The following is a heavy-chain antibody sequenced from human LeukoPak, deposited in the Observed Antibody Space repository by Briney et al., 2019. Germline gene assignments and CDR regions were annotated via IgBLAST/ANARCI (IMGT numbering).Heavy chain of an antibody. J-gene: IGHJ4*02. CDR1: GFTFSTYG. CDR3: AKDSTGLDILTGYFDY. D-gene: IGHD3-9*01. Sequence: GGSLRLSCSASGFTFSTYGMSWVRQAPGKGLEWVISISGSGSTTFYADSVKGRFTISRDNSNNMLYLQMTSLRAEDTAVYYCAKDSTGLDILTGYFDYWGQGTLVTVSS. CDR2: ISGSGSTT. V-gene: IGHV3-23*01.